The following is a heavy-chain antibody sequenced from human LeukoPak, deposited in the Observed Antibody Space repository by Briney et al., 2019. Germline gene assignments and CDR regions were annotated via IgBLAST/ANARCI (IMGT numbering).Heavy chain of an antibody. J-gene: IGHJ4*02. Sequence: GGSLRLSCAASGFTFSSYAMNWVRQAPGKGLEWVSAICGSGGSTYYADSVKGRFTISRDNSKNTLYLQMISLRAEDTAVYYCAQAALRATPRPFDYWGQGTLVTVSS. D-gene: IGHD4-17*01. CDR3: AQAALRATPRPFDY. CDR1: GFTFSSYA. V-gene: IGHV3-23*01. CDR2: ICGSGGST.